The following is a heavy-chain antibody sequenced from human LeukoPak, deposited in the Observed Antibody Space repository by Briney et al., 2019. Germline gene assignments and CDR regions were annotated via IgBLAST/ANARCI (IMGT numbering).Heavy chain of an antibody. D-gene: IGHD6-6*01. Sequence: ASVKVSCKASGYTFTSHGISWVRQAPGQGLEWMGWINTNTGNPTYAQGFTGRFVFSLDTSVSTAYLQISSLKAEDTAVYYCAREVYSSSSDWGQGTLVTVSS. CDR3: AREVYSSSSD. CDR1: GYTFTSHG. J-gene: IGHJ4*02. CDR2: INTNTGNP. V-gene: IGHV7-4-1*02.